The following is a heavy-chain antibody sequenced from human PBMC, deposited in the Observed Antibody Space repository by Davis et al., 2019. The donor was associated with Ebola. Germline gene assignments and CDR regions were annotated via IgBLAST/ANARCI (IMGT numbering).Heavy chain of an antibody. V-gene: IGHV3-21*01. CDR1: GFTVSDNY. Sequence: GGSLRLSCAASGFTVSDNYMSWVRQAPGKGLEWVSSISSSSSYIYYADSVKCRFTISRDNAKNSLYLQMNSLRAEDTAVYYCARRPGYSSGWYGDYWGQGTLVTVSS. J-gene: IGHJ4*02. D-gene: IGHD6-19*01. CDR2: ISSSSSYI. CDR3: ARRPGYSSGWYGDY.